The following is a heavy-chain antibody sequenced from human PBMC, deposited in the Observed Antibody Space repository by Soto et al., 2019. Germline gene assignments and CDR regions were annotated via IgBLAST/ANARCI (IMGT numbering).Heavy chain of an antibody. Sequence: QVQLVQSGAEVKKPGSSVKVPCTTSGGTISSFGMNWVRQAPGQGLEWMGGIVPIDGSTKYAEKFQGRVTITADASTSTVYMDLSSLRSEDTAVYYCARSFTKSRRGGVAFDYWGQGTLLTVSP. J-gene: IGHJ4*02. CDR2: IVPIDGST. D-gene: IGHD3-3*01. CDR3: ARSFTKSRRGGVAFDY. CDR1: GGTISSFG. V-gene: IGHV1-69*01.